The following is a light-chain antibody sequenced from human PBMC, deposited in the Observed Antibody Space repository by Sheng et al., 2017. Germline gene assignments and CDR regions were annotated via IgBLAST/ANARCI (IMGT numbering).Light chain of an antibody. CDR2: DAS. Sequence: EIVLTQSPGTVSLSPGERATLSCRASRSVSGNFLAWYQQKPGQAPRLLIYDASNRAAGVPARFSGSGSGTDFTLTISSLQSEDFAVYYCQQRSNWPLTFGGGTKVEI. CDR3: QQRSNWPLT. V-gene: IGKV3-11*01. CDR1: RSVSGN. J-gene: IGKJ4*01.